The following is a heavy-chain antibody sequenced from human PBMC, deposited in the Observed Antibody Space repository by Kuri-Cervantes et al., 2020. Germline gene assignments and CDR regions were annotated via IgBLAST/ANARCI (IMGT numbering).Heavy chain of an antibody. CDR2: ISWNSGSI. Sequence: GGSLRLSCVGSGFTFSDYWMDWVRQAPGKGLEWVSGISWNSGSIGYADSVKGRFTISRDNAKNSLYLQMNSLRAEDTALYYCAKDTSMVPNIGAFDIWGQGTMVTVSS. D-gene: IGHD3-10*01. CDR3: AKDTSMVPNIGAFDI. V-gene: IGHV3-9*01. CDR1: GFTFSDYW. J-gene: IGHJ3*02.